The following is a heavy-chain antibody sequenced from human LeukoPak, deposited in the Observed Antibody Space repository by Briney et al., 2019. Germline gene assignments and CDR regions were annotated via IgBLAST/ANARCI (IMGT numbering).Heavy chain of an antibody. Sequence: ASVKVSCKASGYTFTSYGISWVRQAPGQGLEWMGWISAYNGSTNYAQKLQGRVTMTTDTSTSTAYMELRSLRSDDTAVYYCARDGLIYCSSTSCPPLKCDYWGQGTLVTVPS. J-gene: IGHJ4*02. CDR2: ISAYNGST. D-gene: IGHD2-2*01. CDR3: ARDGLIYCSSTSCPPLKCDY. V-gene: IGHV1-18*04. CDR1: GYTFTSYG.